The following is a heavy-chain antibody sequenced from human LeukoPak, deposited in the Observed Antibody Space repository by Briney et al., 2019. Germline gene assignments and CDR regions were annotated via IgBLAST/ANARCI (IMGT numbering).Heavy chain of an antibody. CDR1: GGSFSGYY. CDR3: ARTPATTWTNHFDY. CDR2: MYYSGST. J-gene: IGHJ4*02. Sequence: NPSETLSLTCAVYGGSFSGYYWNWIRQSPGKGLEWIGYMYYSGSTNYNPSLKSRVTISVDTSKNESSLKLSSVTAADTAVYYCARTPATTWTNHFDYWGQGTLVTVSS. D-gene: IGHD4-17*01. V-gene: IGHV4-59*01.